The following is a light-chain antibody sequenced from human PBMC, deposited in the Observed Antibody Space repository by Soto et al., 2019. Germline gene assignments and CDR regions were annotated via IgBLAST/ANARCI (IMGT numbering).Light chain of an antibody. V-gene: IGKV3-20*01. J-gene: IGKJ1*01. CDR3: QQYVGSPTWT. CDR1: QSVSSRY. CDR2: SVS. Sequence: EIVLTQSPGTLSLSPGERATLSCRASQSVSSRYLAWYQQKPGQAPRLLIYSVSIRVTGIPDRFSGSGSETDFTLTISRLEPEDFAVYYCQQYVGSPTWTFGQGTKVDIK.